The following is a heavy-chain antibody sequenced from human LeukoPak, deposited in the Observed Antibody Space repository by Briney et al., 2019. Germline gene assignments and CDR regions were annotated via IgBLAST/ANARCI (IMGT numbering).Heavy chain of an antibody. J-gene: IGHJ4*02. V-gene: IGHV1-2*06. CDR2: INPNSGGT. Sequence: GASVKVSCKASGYTFTSYYMHWVRQAPGQGLEWMGRINPNSGGTNYAQKFQGRVTMTRDTSISTAYMELSRLRSDDTAVYYCARCFCSSTSCPDDYWGQGTLVTVSS. CDR1: GYTFTSYY. CDR3: ARCFCSSTSCPDDY. D-gene: IGHD2-2*01.